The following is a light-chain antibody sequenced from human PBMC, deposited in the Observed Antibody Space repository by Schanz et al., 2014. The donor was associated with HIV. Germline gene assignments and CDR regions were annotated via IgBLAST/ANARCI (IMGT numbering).Light chain of an antibody. V-gene: IGLV2-14*03. CDR2: DVS. CDR1: STDVDYYYY. CDR3: SSYAGTNNLVL. Sequence: QSVLTQPASVSGSPGQSITISCAGASTDVDYYYYISWYQQHPGGAPKLVIYDVSIRPSGVSDRFSGSKSGNTASLTVSGLQAEDEADYYCSSYAGTNNLVLFAGGTKLTVL. J-gene: IGLJ2*01.